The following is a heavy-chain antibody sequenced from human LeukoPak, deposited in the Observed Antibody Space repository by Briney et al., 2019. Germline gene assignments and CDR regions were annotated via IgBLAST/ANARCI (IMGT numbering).Heavy chain of an antibody. CDR1: GFPFSFYE. CDR3: ALLAVASDFDY. V-gene: IGHV3-48*03. CDR2: IGASGTTR. Sequence: PGGSLRLSCGVSGFPFSFYEMNWVRQAPGKGLEWVSNIGASGTTRYYADSVKGRFSISRDNAKSSLYLKMNSLRVEDAAVYYCALLAVASDFDYWGQGALATVSS. J-gene: IGHJ4*02. D-gene: IGHD6-19*01.